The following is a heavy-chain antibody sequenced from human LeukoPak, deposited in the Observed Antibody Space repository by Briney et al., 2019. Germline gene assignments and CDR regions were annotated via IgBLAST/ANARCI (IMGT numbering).Heavy chain of an antibody. CDR3: ATSQGRSKVPKHFDY. CDR2: ISYDGSNK. CDR1: GFTFSDYY. V-gene: IGHV3-30*03. D-gene: IGHD6-13*01. Sequence: HSGGSLRLSCAASGFTFSDYYMSWIRQAPGKGLEWVAVISYDGSNKYYADSVKGRFTISRDNSKNTLYLQMNSLRAEDTAMYYCATSQGRSKVPKHFDYWGQGTLVTVSS. J-gene: IGHJ4*02.